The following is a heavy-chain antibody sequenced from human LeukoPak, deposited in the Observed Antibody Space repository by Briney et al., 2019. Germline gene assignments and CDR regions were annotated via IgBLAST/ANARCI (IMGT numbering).Heavy chain of an antibody. CDR1: GYTFTSYD. V-gene: IGHV1-8*01. CDR2: MNPNSGNT. D-gene: IGHD2-15*01. Sequence: ASVKVSCKASGYTFTSYDINWVRQATGQGLEWMGWMNPNSGNTGSAQRFQGRVTMTRNTSISTAYMELSSQRSEDTAVYYCARALRVGRYSADYWGQGTLVTVSS. J-gene: IGHJ4*02. CDR3: ARALRVGRYSADY.